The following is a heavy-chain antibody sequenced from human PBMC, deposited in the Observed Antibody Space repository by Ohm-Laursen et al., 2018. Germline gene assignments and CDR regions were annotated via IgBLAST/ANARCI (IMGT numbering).Heavy chain of an antibody. CDR3: ARRAGWFDP. Sequence: GSLRLSCSASGFTFSSYSMNWVRQAPGKGLEWVSYISSSSSTIYYADSVKGRFTISRDDAKNSLYLQMNSLRAEDTAVYYCARRAGWFDPWGQGTLVTVSS. CDR2: ISSSSSTI. V-gene: IGHV3-48*01. J-gene: IGHJ5*02. CDR1: GFTFSSYS. D-gene: IGHD3-10*01.